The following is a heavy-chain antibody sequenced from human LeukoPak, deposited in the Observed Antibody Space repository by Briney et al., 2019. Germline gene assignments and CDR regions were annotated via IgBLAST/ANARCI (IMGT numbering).Heavy chain of an antibody. CDR2: ISGSRGGT. CDR3: AKGDSSGYYYSYFDY. Sequence: GGSLRLSCAASGFTFSSYAMSWVRQAPGKGLEWVSVISGSRGGTYYADSVKGRFTISRDNSENTLSLQMNSLRAEDTAVYYCAKGDSSGYYYSYFDYWGQGALVTVSS. J-gene: IGHJ4*02. D-gene: IGHD3-22*01. CDR1: GFTFSSYA. V-gene: IGHV3-23*01.